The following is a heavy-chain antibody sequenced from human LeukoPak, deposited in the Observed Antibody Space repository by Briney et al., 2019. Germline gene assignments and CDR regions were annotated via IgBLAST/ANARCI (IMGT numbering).Heavy chain of an antibody. D-gene: IGHD4-23*01. CDR3: TRHFDYGGTYYFDY. CDR2: IRSKANSHAT. Sequence: GGSLRLSCAASGFTFSGSAMHWVRQASGKGLEWVGRIRSKANSHATAYAASVKGRFTISRDDSKNTAYLQMNSLKTEDTAVYYCTRHFDYGGTYYFDYWGQGTLVTVSS. CDR1: GFTFSGSA. J-gene: IGHJ4*02. V-gene: IGHV3-73*01.